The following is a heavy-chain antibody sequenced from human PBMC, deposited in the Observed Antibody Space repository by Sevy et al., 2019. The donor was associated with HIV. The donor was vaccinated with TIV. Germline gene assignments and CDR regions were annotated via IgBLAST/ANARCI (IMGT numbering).Heavy chain of an antibody. V-gene: IGHV1-18*01. CDR1: GYTFTSYG. CDR2: ISAYNGNT. CDR3: ASVRSSGGAAIRYYYYYYGMDV. J-gene: IGHJ6*02. Sequence: ASVKVSCKASGYTFTSYGISWVRQAPGQGLEWMGWISAYNGNTNYAQKLQGRVTMTTDTSTSTAYMELRSLRSDDTAVYYCASVRSSGGAAIRYYYYYYGMDVWGQGTTVTVSS. D-gene: IGHD2-2*02.